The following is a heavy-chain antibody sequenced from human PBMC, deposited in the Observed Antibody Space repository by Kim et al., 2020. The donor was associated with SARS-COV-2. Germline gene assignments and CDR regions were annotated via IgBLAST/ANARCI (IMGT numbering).Heavy chain of an antibody. Sequence: DSGGSTYYADSVKGRFTISRDNSKNTLYLQMSSLRAGDTAVYYCATGIIGSRDYWGQGTLVTFSS. CDR3: ATGIIGSRDY. CDR2: DSGGST. V-gene: IGHV3-23*01. J-gene: IGHJ4*02.